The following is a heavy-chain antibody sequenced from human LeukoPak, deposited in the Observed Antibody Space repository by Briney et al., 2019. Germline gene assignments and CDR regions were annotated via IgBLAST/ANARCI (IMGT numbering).Heavy chain of an antibody. V-gene: IGHV1-46*01. CDR2: IYPRDGST. J-gene: IGHJ4*02. D-gene: IGHD3-3*01. CDR1: GYTFTSNY. CDR3: ARGYYDFWSGPRALDY. Sequence: ASVKVSCKASGYTFTSNYIHWVRQAPGQGLEWMGMIYPRDGSTSYAQKFQGRVTITADESTSTAYMELSSLRSEDTAVYYCARGYYDFWSGPRALDYWGQGTLVTVSS.